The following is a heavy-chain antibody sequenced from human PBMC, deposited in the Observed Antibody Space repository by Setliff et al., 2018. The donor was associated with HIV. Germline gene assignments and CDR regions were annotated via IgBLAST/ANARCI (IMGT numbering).Heavy chain of an antibody. D-gene: IGHD4-4*01. CDR1: GFTFNTYA. V-gene: IGHV3-23*01. J-gene: IGHJ4*02. Sequence: GGSLRLSCAASGFTFNTYAMNWVRQAPGKGLEWVSGISAGGGNTYYGDSVKGRLTISRDNAKNTLYLQMNSLRAEDTAVYYCARGGHYSFYDYWGQGTLVTVSS. CDR3: ARGGHYSFYDY. CDR2: ISAGGGNT.